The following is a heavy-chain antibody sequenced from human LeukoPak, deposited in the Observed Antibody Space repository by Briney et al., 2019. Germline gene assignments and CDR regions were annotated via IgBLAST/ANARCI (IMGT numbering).Heavy chain of an antibody. Sequence: PSQTLSLTRTVSGGSISSGGYYWSWIRQHPGKGLEWIGYIYYSGSTYYNPSLKSRVTISVDTSKNQFSLKLSSVTAADTAVYYCARVSEALIAVAGPGVVASRYFDLWGRGTLVTVSS. D-gene: IGHD6-19*01. CDR3: ARVSEALIAVAGPGVVASRYFDL. CDR1: GGSISSGGYY. V-gene: IGHV4-31*03. CDR2: IYYSGST. J-gene: IGHJ2*01.